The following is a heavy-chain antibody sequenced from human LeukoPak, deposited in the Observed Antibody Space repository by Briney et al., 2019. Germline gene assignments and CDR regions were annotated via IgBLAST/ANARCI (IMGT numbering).Heavy chain of an antibody. Sequence: GGSLRLSCAGSGFTFRNYAMSWVRQAPGKGLEWVSAITGSGGDTFHADSVKGRFSISRDNSKNTLYLQMNSLRAEDTAVYYCVKGSAEARPYDFDYWGQGTLVTVSS. CDR3: VKGSAEARPYDFDY. V-gene: IGHV3-23*01. CDR2: ITGSGGDT. CDR1: GFTFRNYA. J-gene: IGHJ4*02. D-gene: IGHD3-16*01.